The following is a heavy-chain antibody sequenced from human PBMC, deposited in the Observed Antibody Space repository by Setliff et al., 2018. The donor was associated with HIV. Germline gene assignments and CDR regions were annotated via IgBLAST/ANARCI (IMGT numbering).Heavy chain of an antibody. Sequence: ASVKVSCKASGYTFTSYYVHWVRQAPGQGLEWMGILNPSGDSTAYAQKFQGRVTMTRDTSTSTAYMELSSLKSDDTAVYYCARGGYHGFGSYGDYWGQGTLVTVLL. CDR1: GYTFTSYY. V-gene: IGHV1-46*01. J-gene: IGHJ4*02. CDR3: ARGGYHGFGSYGDY. CDR2: LNPSGDST. D-gene: IGHD3-10*01.